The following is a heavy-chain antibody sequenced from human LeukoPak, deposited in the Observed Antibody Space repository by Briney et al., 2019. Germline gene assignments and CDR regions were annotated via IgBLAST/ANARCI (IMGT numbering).Heavy chain of an antibody. CDR2: ISSSGSTI. CDR3: ARDLTGTNYYFDY. D-gene: IGHD1-7*01. CDR1: GFTFSDYY. J-gene: IGHJ4*02. Sequence: GGSLRLSCAASGFTFSDYYMSWIRQAPGKGLEWVSYISSSGSTIYYADSVKGRFTISRDNAKNTLYLQMNSLRAEDTAVYYCARDLTGTNYYFDYWGQGTLVTVSS. V-gene: IGHV3-11*04.